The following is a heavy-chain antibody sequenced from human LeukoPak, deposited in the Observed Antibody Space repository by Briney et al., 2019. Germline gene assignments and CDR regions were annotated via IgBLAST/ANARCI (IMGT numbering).Heavy chain of an antibody. Sequence: GGSLRLSCAASGFTFSSYAMSWVRQAPGKGLEWVSAISGSGGSTYYADSVKGRFTISRDNFKNTLYLQMNSLRAEDTAVYYCAKVGYSSGLGPFDYWGQGTLVTVSS. D-gene: IGHD6-19*01. V-gene: IGHV3-23*01. CDR2: ISGSGGST. J-gene: IGHJ4*02. CDR1: GFTFSSYA. CDR3: AKVGYSSGLGPFDY.